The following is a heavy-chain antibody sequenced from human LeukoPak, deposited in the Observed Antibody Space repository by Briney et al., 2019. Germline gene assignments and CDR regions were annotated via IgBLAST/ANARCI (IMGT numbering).Heavy chain of an antibody. CDR2: INLGGST. V-gene: IGHV4-34*01. J-gene: IGHJ3*02. CDR3: ARHGLVAARHAFDI. Sequence: SETLSLTCAVYGGAFSGFYWSWIRQPPGKGLEWIGEINLGGSTNYNSSLKSRVTVSVDTSKSQFSLKLSSVTAADTAVYYCARHGLVAARHAFDIWGQGTMVTVSS. D-gene: IGHD6-6*01. CDR1: GGAFSGFY.